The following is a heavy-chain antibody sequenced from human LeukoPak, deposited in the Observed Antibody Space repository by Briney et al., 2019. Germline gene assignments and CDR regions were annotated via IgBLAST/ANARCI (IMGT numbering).Heavy chain of an antibody. J-gene: IGHJ4*02. CDR3: ARPQSSSGYYWPFDD. CDR1: GFTFSGYP. V-gene: IGHV3-30-3*01. D-gene: IGHD3-22*01. CDR2: ISYDGSNK. Sequence: GGSLRLSCAASGFTFSGYPIHWVRQAPGKELEWVAVISYDGSNKYYADSVKGRFTISRDNSKNTLYLQMNSLRAEDTAVYYCARPQSSSGYYWPFDDWGQGTLVTVSS.